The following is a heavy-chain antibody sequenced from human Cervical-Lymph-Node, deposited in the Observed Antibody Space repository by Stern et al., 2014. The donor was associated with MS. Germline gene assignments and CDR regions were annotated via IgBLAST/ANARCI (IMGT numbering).Heavy chain of an antibody. Sequence: EVPLLESGGGLVQPGESMRLSCAASGVAVSASYVNWVRQAPGKGLEWVSMIHTVGTTYYADSVRGRFTISRDRSENTVYLQMNSLTIEDTATYYCAIEMAARRLDPWGQGTLVTVSS. CDR2: IHTVGTT. D-gene: IGHD6-6*01. V-gene: IGHV3-66*01. J-gene: IGHJ5*02. CDR1: GVAVSASY. CDR3: AIEMAARRLDP.